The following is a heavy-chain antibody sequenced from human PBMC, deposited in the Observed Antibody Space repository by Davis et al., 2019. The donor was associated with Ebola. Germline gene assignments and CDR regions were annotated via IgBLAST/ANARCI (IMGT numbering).Heavy chain of an antibody. Sequence: GESLKISCAASRFTFSNAWMSWVRQAPGKGLEWVGRIKSKTDGATTDYAAPVKGRFTISRDASKNTLYLQRNSLKTEDTAVYYCTTDDYGDFGVPYGYWGQGTLVTVSS. V-gene: IGHV3-15*01. CDR2: IKSKTDGATT. J-gene: IGHJ4*02. D-gene: IGHD4-17*01. CDR1: RFTFSNAW. CDR3: TTDDYGDFGVPYGY.